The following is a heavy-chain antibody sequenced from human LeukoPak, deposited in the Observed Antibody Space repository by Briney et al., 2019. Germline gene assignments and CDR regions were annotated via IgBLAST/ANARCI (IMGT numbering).Heavy chain of an antibody. CDR3: ARDSSTYYYGSGSSGGSVDY. D-gene: IGHD3-10*01. J-gene: IGHJ4*02. CDR2: IRYDGSNK. Sequence: PGGSLRLSCAASGFTFSSYGMHWVRQAPGKGLEWVALIRYDGSNKYYADYVKGRFTISRDNSKNTLYLQMNSPRAEDTAVYYCARDSSTYYYGSGSSGGSVDYWGQGTLVTVSS. V-gene: IGHV3-30*02. CDR1: GFTFSSYG.